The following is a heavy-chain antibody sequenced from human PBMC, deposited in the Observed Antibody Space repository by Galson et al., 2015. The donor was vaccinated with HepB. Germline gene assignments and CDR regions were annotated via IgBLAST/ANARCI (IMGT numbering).Heavy chain of an antibody. D-gene: IGHD6-13*01. CDR2: T. Sequence: TNYNPSLKSRVTISVDASKNQVSLKLTSVTVADTAVYYCARGESHGSSRGGWVYWGQGSLVTVYS. J-gene: IGHJ4*02. CDR3: ARGESHGSSRGGWVY. V-gene: IGHV4-34*01.